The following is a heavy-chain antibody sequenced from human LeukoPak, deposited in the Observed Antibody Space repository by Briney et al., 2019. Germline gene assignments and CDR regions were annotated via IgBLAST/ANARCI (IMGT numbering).Heavy chain of an antibody. J-gene: IGHJ4*02. Sequence: PGGSLRLSCAASGFTFSSYAMHWVRQAPGKGLEWVAVISYDGSNKYYADSVKGRFTISRDNSKNTLYLQMNSLRAEDTAVYYCAREANYYDSSGYYYSVLDYWGQGTLVTVSS. CDR3: AREANYYDSSGYYYSVLDY. V-gene: IGHV3-30-3*01. CDR2: ISYDGSNK. D-gene: IGHD3-22*01. CDR1: GFTFSSYA.